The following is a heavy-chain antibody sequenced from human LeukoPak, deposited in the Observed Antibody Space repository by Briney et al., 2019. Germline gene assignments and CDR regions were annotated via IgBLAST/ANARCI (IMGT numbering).Heavy chain of an antibody. J-gene: IGHJ2*01. CDR2: INHSGST. Sequence: SETLSLTCAVYGGSFSGYYWSWIRQPPGKGLEWIGEINHSGSTNYNPSLKSRVTISVDTSKNQFSLKLSSVTAADTAVYYCARDALGGYCSSTSCRYWYFDLWGRGTLVTVSS. CDR1: GGSFSGYY. V-gene: IGHV4-34*01. D-gene: IGHD2-2*01. CDR3: ARDALGGYCSSTSCRYWYFDL.